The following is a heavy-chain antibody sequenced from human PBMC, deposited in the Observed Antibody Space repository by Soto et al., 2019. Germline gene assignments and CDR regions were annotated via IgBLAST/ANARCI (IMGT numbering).Heavy chain of an antibody. CDR1: GYTFTSYY. CDR3: ARGPSYYYDSSGYQYFQH. J-gene: IGHJ1*01. D-gene: IGHD3-22*01. CDR2: INPSGGST. V-gene: IGHV1-46*03. Sequence: GASVKVSCKASGYTFTSYYMHWARQAPGQGLEWMGIINPSGGSTSYAQKFQGRVTMTRDTSTSTVYMELSSLRSEDTAVYYCARGPSYYYDSSGYQYFQHWGQGTLVTVSS.